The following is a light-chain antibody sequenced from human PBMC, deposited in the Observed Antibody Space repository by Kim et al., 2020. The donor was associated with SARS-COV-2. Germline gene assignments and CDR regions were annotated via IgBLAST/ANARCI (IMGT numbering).Light chain of an antibody. V-gene: IGLV3-1*01. Sequence: PGHTASISCSGDKLVDKNACWYQQKPGQSPVLVIYQDSKRPSEIPGRFSGSNSWNTATLTVSGTQAMDEADYYCQAWDSSTADVVFGGGTQLTVL. CDR1: KLVDKN. CDR3: QAWDSSTADVV. CDR2: QDS. J-gene: IGLJ2*01.